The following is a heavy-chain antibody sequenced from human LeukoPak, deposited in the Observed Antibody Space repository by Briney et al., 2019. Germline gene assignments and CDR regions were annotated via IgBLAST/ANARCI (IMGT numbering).Heavy chain of an antibody. J-gene: IGHJ4*02. CDR1: GFAFSSYV. D-gene: IGHD4-17*01. Sequence: GGSLRLSCAASGFAFSSYVMSWVSQAPGKGLEWVSAVSGRGGSTYYADSVKGRFTISTDTSKTTLYLQINSLRAEDTAVYYCAKFGYDYGDLRDNWGQGTLVTVSS. CDR2: VSGRGGST. V-gene: IGHV3-23*01. CDR3: AKFGYDYGDLRDN.